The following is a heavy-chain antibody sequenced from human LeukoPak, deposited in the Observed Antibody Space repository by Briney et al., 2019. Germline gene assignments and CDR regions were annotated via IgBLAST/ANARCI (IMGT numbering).Heavy chain of an antibody. V-gene: IGHV3-74*01. CDR2: INSDGSST. Sequence: PGGSLRLSCAASGFTFSSYWMHWVRQTPGKGLVWVSHINSDGSSTNYADSVKGRFTISRDNAKNTLYLQVNSLRAEDTAVYYCARGLTLVRGVDYWGQGTLVTVSS. J-gene: IGHJ4*02. CDR1: GFTFSSYW. CDR3: ARGLTLVRGVDY. D-gene: IGHD3-10*01.